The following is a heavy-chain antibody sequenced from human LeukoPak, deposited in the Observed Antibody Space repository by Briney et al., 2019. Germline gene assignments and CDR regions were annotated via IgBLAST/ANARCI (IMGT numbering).Heavy chain of an antibody. CDR1: GFTFSSYG. Sequence: GGSLRLSCAASGFTFSSYGMHWVRQAPGKGLEWVAVIWYDGSNKYYEDSVKGRFTISRDNSKNTLYLQMNSLRAEDTAVYYCARDIVVVPAAIRNYYYYYGMDVWGQGTTVTVSS. CDR3: ARDIVVVPAAIRNYYYYYGMDV. J-gene: IGHJ6*02. D-gene: IGHD2-2*02. CDR2: IWYDGSNK. V-gene: IGHV3-33*01.